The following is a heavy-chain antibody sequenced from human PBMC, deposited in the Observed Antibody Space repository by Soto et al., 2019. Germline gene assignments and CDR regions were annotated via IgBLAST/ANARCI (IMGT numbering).Heavy chain of an antibody. D-gene: IGHD3-16*01. V-gene: IGHV3-48*01. J-gene: IGHJ4*02. CDR1: GFTFSSYS. CDR3: ASTVWGEIDY. CDR2: ISSSSSTI. Sequence: EVQLVESGGGLVQPGGSLRLSCAASGFTFSSYSMNWVRQAPGKGLEWVSYISSSSSTIYYADSVKGRFTISRDNAKNSLDLQMNSLRAEDTAVYYCASTVWGEIDYWGQGTLVTVSS.